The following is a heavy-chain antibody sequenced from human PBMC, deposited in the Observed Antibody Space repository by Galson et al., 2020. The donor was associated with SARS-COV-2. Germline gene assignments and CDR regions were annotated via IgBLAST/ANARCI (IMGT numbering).Heavy chain of an antibody. CDR2: ISYDGNNK. J-gene: IGHJ6*02. CDR1: GFTFSSYA. Sequence: GGSLSLSCAASGFTFSSYAMHWVRQAPGKGLEWVAVISYDGNNKYYADSVKGRFTISRDNSKNTLYLQMNSLRAEDTAVYYCARAGSGSYYHGMDVWGQGTTVTVSS. CDR3: ARAGSGSYYHGMDV. D-gene: IGHD1-26*01. V-gene: IGHV3-30*04.